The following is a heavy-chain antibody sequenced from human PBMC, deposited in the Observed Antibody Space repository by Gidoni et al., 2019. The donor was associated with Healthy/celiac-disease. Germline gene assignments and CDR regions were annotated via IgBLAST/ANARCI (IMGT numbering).Heavy chain of an antibody. D-gene: IGHD1-1*01. Sequence: QVQLVESGGGVVQPGRSLRLSCAASGFTFSSYGMHWVRQAPGKGLEWVAVISYDGSNKYYADSVKGRFTISRDNSKNTLYLQMNSLRAEDTAVYYCATKLEPGAFGYWGQGTLVTVSS. CDR2: ISYDGSNK. CDR1: GFTFSSYG. J-gene: IGHJ4*02. V-gene: IGHV3-30*03. CDR3: ATKLEPGAFGY.